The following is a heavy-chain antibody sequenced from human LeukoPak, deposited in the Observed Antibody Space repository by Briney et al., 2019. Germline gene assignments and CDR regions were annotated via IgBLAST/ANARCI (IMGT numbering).Heavy chain of an antibody. Sequence: SETLSLTCTVSGYSISSGFYWGWIRQPPGKGLEWIGSIYHSGSTHYNSSLKSRVTISVDTSKNQFSLKLSSVTAADTAVYYCARGSPYYDSSGYYPNWFDPWGQGTLVTVSS. V-gene: IGHV4-38-2*02. CDR3: ARGSPYYDSSGYYPNWFDP. J-gene: IGHJ5*02. CDR1: GYSISSGFY. CDR2: IYHSGST. D-gene: IGHD3-22*01.